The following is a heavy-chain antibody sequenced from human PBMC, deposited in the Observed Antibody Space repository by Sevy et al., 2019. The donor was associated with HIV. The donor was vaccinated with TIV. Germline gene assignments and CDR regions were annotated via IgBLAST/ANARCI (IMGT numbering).Heavy chain of an antibody. CDR3: AREGCTKPHDY. Sequence: GGSLRLSCEASGFTFSKYSMSWVRQAPGKGLERVSTFSFGCGRINYADSVKGRFTISRDDSKNTLYLQMNSLRPEDTAVYYCAREGCTKPHDYWGQGTLVTVSS. CDR2: FSFGCGRI. CDR1: GFTFSKYS. V-gene: IGHV3-23*01. D-gene: IGHD2-8*01. J-gene: IGHJ4*02.